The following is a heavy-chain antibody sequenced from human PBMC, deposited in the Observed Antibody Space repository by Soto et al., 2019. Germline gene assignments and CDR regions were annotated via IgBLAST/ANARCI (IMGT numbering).Heavy chain of an antibody. V-gene: IGHV2-5*02. CDR1: GFSLSTSGVG. J-gene: IGHJ4*02. CDR2: IYWDDDK. Sequence: QITLKESGPTLVKPTQTLRLTCTFSGFSLSTSGVGVCWIRQPPGKALEWLALIYWDDDKRYSPSLKSRLTITKDTSKNQVVLTMTNMDPVDTATYYCAHVYGGYDNFDYWGQGTLVTVSS. CDR3: AHVYGGYDNFDY. D-gene: IGHD5-12*01.